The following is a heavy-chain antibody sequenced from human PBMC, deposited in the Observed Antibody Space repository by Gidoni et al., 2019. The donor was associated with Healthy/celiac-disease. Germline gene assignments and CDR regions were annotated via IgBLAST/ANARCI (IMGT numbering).Heavy chain of an antibody. CDR3: AKGGVDPYYYYYMDV. V-gene: IGHV3-30*18. D-gene: IGHD3-10*01. CDR2: ISYDGSNK. J-gene: IGHJ6*03. CDR1: GFTFSSYG. Sequence: QVQLVESGGGVVQPGRSLRLSCAASGFTFSSYGMHWVRQAPGKGLEWVAVISYDGSNKYYADSVKGRFTISRDNSKNTLYLQMNSLRAEDTAVYYCAKGGVDPYYYYYMDVWGKGTTVTVSS.